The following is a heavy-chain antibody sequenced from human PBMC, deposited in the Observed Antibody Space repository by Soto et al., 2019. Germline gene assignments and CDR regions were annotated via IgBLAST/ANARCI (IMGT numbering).Heavy chain of an antibody. CDR3: ARDAPAAAAGTANYYYYYMDV. V-gene: IGHV1-46*03. J-gene: IGHJ6*03. CDR2: INPSGGST. D-gene: IGHD6-13*01. CDR1: GYTFTSYD. Sequence: GASVKVSCKSSGYTFTSYDMHWVRQAPGQGLEWMGIINPSGGSTSYAQKFQGRVTMTRDTSTSTVYMELSSLRSEDTAVYYCARDAPAAAAGTANYYYYYMDVWGKGTTVTVS.